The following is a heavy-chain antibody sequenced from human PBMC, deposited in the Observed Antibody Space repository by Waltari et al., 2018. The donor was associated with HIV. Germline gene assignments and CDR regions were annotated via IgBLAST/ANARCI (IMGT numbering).Heavy chain of an antibody. CDR3: TTDKAWSPDC. CDR2: ITRDIDGGAA. Sequence: EVRLVESGGGLVKPGGSLKLSCLGSGFDFNNTWMSWVRQVPGRGLEWLGRITRDIDGGAADHAETVQGRFTISRDDAKNTVFLEMKNLKREDTALYYCTTDKAWSPDCWGQGALVTVSS. J-gene: IGHJ4*02. V-gene: IGHV3-15*01. D-gene: IGHD2-21*01. CDR1: GFDFNNTW.